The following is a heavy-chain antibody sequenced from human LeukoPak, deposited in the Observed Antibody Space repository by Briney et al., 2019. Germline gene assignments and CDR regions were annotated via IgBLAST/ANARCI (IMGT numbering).Heavy chain of an antibody. D-gene: IGHD2-2*01. CDR2: ISTSSSTI. CDR3: ARDRGYCRGTTCYAYYLDV. CDR1: EFILSSYN. V-gene: IGHV3-48*01. J-gene: IGHJ6*03. Sequence: GGSLRLSCAASEFILSSYNMYWVRQAPGKGLEWVSFISTSSSTIYYADSVKGRFTISRDIAKNSLYLQMDSLRAEDTAVYYCARDRGYCRGTTCYAYYLDVWGKGTTVTVSS.